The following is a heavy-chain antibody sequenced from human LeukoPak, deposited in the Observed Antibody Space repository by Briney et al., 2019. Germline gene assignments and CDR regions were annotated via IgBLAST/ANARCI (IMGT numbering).Heavy chain of an antibody. CDR1: GGSISSGGYY. J-gene: IGHJ3*02. V-gene: IGHV4-31*03. D-gene: IGHD1-26*01. Sequence: PSETLSLTCTVSGGSISSGGYYWSWIRQHPGKGLEWIGYTYYSGSTYYNPSLKSRVTISVDTSKNQFSLKLSSVTAADTAVYYCARDFSGMTFDIWGQGTMVTVSP. CDR2: TYYSGST. CDR3: ARDFSGMTFDI.